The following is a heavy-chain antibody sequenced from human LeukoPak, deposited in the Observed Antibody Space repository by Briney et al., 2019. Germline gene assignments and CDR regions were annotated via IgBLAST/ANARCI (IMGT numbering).Heavy chain of an antibody. Sequence: SGGSLRLSCAASGFTFNNYGMHWVRQAPGKGLEWVAVISYDGRNIHYPDSVKGRFTISRDISTDTLWLQMDSLRTEDTAVYYCAKVPLRGTAAAIDYWGQGTLVTVSS. J-gene: IGHJ4*02. CDR1: GFTFNNYG. CDR2: ISYDGRNI. V-gene: IGHV3-30*18. CDR3: AKVPLRGTAAAIDY. D-gene: IGHD2-2*01.